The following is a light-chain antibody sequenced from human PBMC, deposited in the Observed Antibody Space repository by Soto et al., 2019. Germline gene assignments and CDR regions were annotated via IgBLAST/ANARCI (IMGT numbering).Light chain of an antibody. CDR1: QSVNSN. CDR2: GTS. V-gene: IGKV3-15*01. CDR3: QQYNDWPPT. J-gene: IGKJ5*01. Sequence: EIGMTQSPATLSVSPGERATLSCRASQSVNSNLAWYQQKPGQAPRLLIYGTSTRATGIPARFSGSGSGTEFTLTISSLQSEDFALYYCQQYNDWPPTFGQGTRLEIK.